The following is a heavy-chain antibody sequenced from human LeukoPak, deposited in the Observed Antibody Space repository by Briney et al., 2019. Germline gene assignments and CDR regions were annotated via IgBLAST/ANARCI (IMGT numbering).Heavy chain of an antibody. CDR2: IRYDGSNK. J-gene: IGHJ6*03. D-gene: IGHD4-17*01. Sequence: GGSLRLSCAASGFTFSSYGMHWVRQAPGKGLEWVAFIRYDGSNKYYADSVKGRFTISRDNSKNTPYLQMNSLRAEDTAVYYCANNHPDDYGSYYMDVWGKGTTVTVSS. CDR1: GFTFSSYG. V-gene: IGHV3-30*02. CDR3: ANNHPDDYGSYYMDV.